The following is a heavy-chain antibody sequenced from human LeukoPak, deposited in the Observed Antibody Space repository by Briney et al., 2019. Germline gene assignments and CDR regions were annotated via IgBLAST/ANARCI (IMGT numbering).Heavy chain of an antibody. V-gene: IGHV3-23*01. CDR3: ATGEMIVVVADAFDI. CDR1: GFTFSSYA. J-gene: IGHJ3*02. Sequence: PGGSLRLSCAASGFTFSSYAMSWVRQAPGKGLEWVSAISGSGGSTYYADSVKGRFTISRDNSKNTLYLQMNSLRAEDTAVYYCATGEMIVVVADAFDIWGQGTMVTVSS. CDR2: ISGSGGST. D-gene: IGHD3-22*01.